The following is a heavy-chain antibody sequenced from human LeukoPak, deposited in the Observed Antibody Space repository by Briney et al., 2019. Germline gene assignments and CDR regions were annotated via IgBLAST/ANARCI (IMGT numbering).Heavy chain of an antibody. Sequence: GESLKISCKGSGYSFTSYWIGWVRQMPGEGLEWMGIIYPGDSDTRYSPSFQGQVTISADKSISTAYLQWSSLRASDTAMYYCARHRIGYCSSTSCHEDYYYYGMDVWGQGTTVTVSS. CDR3: ARHRIGYCSSTSCHEDYYYYGMDV. J-gene: IGHJ6*02. CDR1: GYSFTSYW. D-gene: IGHD2-2*01. V-gene: IGHV5-51*01. CDR2: IYPGDSDT.